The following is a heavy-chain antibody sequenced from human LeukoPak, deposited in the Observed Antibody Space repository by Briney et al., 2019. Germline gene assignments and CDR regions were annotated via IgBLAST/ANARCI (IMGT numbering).Heavy chain of an antibody. J-gene: IGHJ3*02. CDR1: GFTFSSYG. V-gene: IGHV3-33*01. CDR3: ARAEVFRGVTLDAFDI. D-gene: IGHD3-10*01. CDR2: IWYDGSNK. Sequence: GGSLRLSCAASGFTFSSYGMHWVRQAPGKGLEWVAVIWYDGSNKYYADSVKGRFTISRDNSKNTLYLQMNSLRAEDTAVYYCARAEVFRGVTLDAFDIWGQGTMVTVYS.